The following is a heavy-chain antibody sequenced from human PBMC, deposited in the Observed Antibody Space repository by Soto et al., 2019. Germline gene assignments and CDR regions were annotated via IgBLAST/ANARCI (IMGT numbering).Heavy chain of an antibody. CDR3: ASAIGAAGGGSGY. Sequence: QVQLVESGGGVVQPGRSLRLSCAASGFTFSSYAMHWVRKAPGKGLEWVAVISYDGSNKYYADSVKGRFTISRDNSKKQLYLQMISLRAEDTDVYYCASAIGAAGGGSGYWGQGTLVTVGS. D-gene: IGHD6-13*01. CDR1: GFTFSSYA. J-gene: IGHJ4*02. V-gene: IGHV3-30-3*01. CDR2: ISYDGSNK.